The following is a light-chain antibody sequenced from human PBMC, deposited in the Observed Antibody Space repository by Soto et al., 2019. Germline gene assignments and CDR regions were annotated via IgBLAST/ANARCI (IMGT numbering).Light chain of an antibody. CDR2: GAS. J-gene: IGKJ4*01. CDR1: QSVSSNS. V-gene: IGKV3-20*01. Sequence: EIVLTQSPGTLSLSPWEGDTLSCRTSQSVSSNSLAWYQQKPGQAPRLLIYGASTRATGIPDRFSGSGSGTDFTLTINRLEPEDFAVYYCQQYGSSPLTFGGGTKVEIK. CDR3: QQYGSSPLT.